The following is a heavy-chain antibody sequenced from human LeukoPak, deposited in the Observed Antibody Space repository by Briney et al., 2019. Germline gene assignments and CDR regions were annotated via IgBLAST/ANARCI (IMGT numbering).Heavy chain of an antibody. CDR1: GFTFSSYA. CDR2: ISGSTGST. CDR3: ARDGYYYDSSGYYYFDY. J-gene: IGHJ4*02. D-gene: IGHD3-22*01. V-gene: IGHV3-23*01. Sequence: PGGSLRLSCAASGFTFSSYAMSWVRQAPGKGLEWVSTISGSTGSTYYADSVKGRFTFSRDNSKNTVYLQMNSLKVEDTAVYYCARDGYYYDSSGYYYFDYWGQGTLVTVSS.